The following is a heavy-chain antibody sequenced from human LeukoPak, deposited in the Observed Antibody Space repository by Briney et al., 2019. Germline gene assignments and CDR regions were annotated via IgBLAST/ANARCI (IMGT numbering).Heavy chain of an antibody. D-gene: IGHD2-15*01. J-gene: IGHJ4*02. V-gene: IGHV4-34*01. CDR3: ARGSRVVAANRESGGDY. CDR2: INHSGST. CDR1: GGSFSGYY. Sequence: PSETLSLTCAVYGGSFSGYYWSWIRQPPGKGLEWIGEINHSGSTNYNPSLKSRVTISVDTSKNQFSLKLSSVTAADTAVYYCARGSRVVAANRESGGDYWGQGTLVTVSS.